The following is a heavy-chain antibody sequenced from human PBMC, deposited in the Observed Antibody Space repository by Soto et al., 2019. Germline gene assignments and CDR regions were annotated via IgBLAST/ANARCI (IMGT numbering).Heavy chain of an antibody. Sequence: ASVKVSCKTSGDTFTNFGLSWVRQAPGQGLEWMGWIATYNTNRNYAQKFQGRLTLTTDTSTSTAYMELKSLGYDETAVYYCARVLRGVVNWFDPWGQGTLVTVSS. CDR1: GDTFTNFG. CDR3: ARVLRGVVNWFDP. D-gene: IGHD3-10*01. V-gene: IGHV1-18*01. CDR2: IATYNTNR. J-gene: IGHJ5*02.